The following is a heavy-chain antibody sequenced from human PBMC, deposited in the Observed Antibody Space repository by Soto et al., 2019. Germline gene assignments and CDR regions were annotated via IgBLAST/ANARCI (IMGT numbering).Heavy chain of an antibody. D-gene: IGHD3-9*01. CDR2: IYYSGST. V-gene: IGHV4-31*03. CDR1: GGSISSGGYY. Sequence: QVQLQESGPGLVNPSQTLSLTCTVSGGSISSGGYYWSWIRQHPGKGLEWIGYIYYSGSTYYNPSLKSRVTISVDTSKNQLSLNLRSVTAADTAVYSCARALLLTGSTHDAFDIWGQGTMATVSS. CDR3: ARALLLTGSTHDAFDI. J-gene: IGHJ3*02.